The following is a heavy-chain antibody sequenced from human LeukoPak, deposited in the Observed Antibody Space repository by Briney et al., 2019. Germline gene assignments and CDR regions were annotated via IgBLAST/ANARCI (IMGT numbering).Heavy chain of an antibody. CDR2: INSDGSST. Sequence: GGSLRLSCAASGFTFSSYWMHWVRQAPGKGLVWVSFINSDGSSTSYADSVGGRFTISRDNAKNTLYLQMNSLRAEDTGVYFCPRGTGTDAFDIWGQGTVVTVSS. D-gene: IGHD3/OR15-3a*01. V-gene: IGHV3-74*01. J-gene: IGHJ3*02. CDR1: GFTFSSYW. CDR3: PRGTGTDAFDI.